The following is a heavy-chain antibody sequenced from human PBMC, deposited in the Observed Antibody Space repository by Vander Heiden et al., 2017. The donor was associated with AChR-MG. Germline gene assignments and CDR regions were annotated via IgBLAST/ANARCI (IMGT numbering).Heavy chain of an antibody. J-gene: IGHJ5*02. Sequence: VQLVESGGGVVQPGRSLSRPCAASGFTFSSYAMHWVRQAPGKGLEWVAVISYDGSNKYYADSVKGRFTISRDNSKNTLYLQMNSLRAEDTAVYYCARGSQWELLLNWFDPWGQGTLVTVSS. D-gene: IGHD1-26*01. V-gene: IGHV3-30-3*01. CDR3: ARGSQWELLLNWFDP. CDR2: ISYDGSNK. CDR1: GFTFSSYA.